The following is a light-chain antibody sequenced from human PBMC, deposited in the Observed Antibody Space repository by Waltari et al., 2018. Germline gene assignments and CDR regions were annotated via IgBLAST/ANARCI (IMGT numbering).Light chain of an antibody. CDR1: SGDVGGYNF. CDR3: NSYTSSSALV. Sequence: QSALTQPASVSGSPGQSITISCTGTSGDVGGYNFVSWYQQHPGKAPKLMIYDASNRPSGVSNRFSGSKSGNTASLTISGLQAEDEADYYCNSYTSSSALVFGGGTKLTVL. J-gene: IGLJ3*02. CDR2: DAS. V-gene: IGLV2-14*03.